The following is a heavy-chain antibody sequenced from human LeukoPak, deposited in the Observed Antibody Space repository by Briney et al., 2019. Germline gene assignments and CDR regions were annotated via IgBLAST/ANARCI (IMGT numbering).Heavy chain of an antibody. D-gene: IGHD4-17*01. Sequence: GGSLRLSSAASVFTFSTVAMSWVRQPPGKGLEGVSIIFPSGGEIRYADSVRGRFTISRDNSKNTLYLQMNSLRAEDTAVYYCAKVGDYGDYYFDYWGQGTLVTVSS. CDR2: IFPSGGEI. J-gene: IGHJ4*02. CDR1: VFTFSTVA. V-gene: IGHV3-23*01. CDR3: AKVGDYGDYYFDY.